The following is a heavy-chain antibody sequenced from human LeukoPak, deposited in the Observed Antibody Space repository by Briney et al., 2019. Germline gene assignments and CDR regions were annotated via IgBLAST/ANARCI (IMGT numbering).Heavy chain of an antibody. J-gene: IGHJ5*02. V-gene: IGHV4-34*01. D-gene: IGHD3-3*01. CDR2: INHSGST. CDR3: ARGSQYYDFWSGYHPNWFDP. Sequence: SETLSLTCAVYGGSFSGYYWSWIRQPPGKGLEWIGEINHSGSTNYNPSLKSRVTISVDTSKNQFSRKLSSVTAADTAVYYCARGSQYYDFWSGYHPNWFDPWGQGTLVTVSS. CDR1: GGSFSGYY.